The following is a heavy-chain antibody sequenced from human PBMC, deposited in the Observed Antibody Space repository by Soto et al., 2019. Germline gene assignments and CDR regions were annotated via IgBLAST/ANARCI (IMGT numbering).Heavy chain of an antibody. V-gene: IGHV3-23*01. J-gene: IGHJ6*02. D-gene: IGHD3-9*01. CDR2: ISGSGGST. CDR3: AKSRGGHVLRYFDWLPSTDYYYYGMDV. Sequence: GGSLRLSCAASGFTFSSYAMSWVRQAPGKGLEWVSAISGSGGSTYYADSVKGRFTISRDNFKNTLYLQMNSLRAEDTAVYYCAKSRGGHVLRYFDWLPSTDYYYYGMDVWGQGTTVTVSS. CDR1: GFTFSSYA.